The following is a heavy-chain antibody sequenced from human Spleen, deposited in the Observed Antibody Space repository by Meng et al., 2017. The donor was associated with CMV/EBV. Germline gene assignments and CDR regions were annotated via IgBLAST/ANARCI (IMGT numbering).Heavy chain of an antibody. D-gene: IGHD3-10*01. Sequence: TVSGGSISSGGYYWTWIRQHPGKGLEYIVYIYYSESTYYNPSLKSRVTMSIDTSKNQFSLKLSSVTAADTAMYYCARDRFGYGSFDYWGQGTLVTVSS. CDR2: IYYSEST. CDR3: ARDRFGYGSFDY. J-gene: IGHJ4*02. V-gene: IGHV4-31*03. CDR1: GGSISSGGYY.